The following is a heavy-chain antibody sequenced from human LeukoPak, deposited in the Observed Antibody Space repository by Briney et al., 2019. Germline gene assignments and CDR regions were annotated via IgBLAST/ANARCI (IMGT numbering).Heavy chain of an antibody. V-gene: IGHV1-18*01. J-gene: IGHJ3*02. CDR3: ARDPPTYYDILTGYWGAFDI. CDR2: SSAYNGNT. Sequence: GASVTVSFKASGYTFTIYGISWVRQAPGQGREWMGWSSAYNGNTNYEQKLQGRGTMTTDTSTSTAYMELRSLRSDDTAVYYCARDPPTYYDILTGYWGAFDIWGQGTMVTVSS. CDR1: GYTFTIYG. D-gene: IGHD3-9*01.